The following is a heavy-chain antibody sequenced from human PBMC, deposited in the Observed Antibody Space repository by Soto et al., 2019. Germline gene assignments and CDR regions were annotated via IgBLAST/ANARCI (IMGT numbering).Heavy chain of an antibody. CDR3: AKFEAALHHTYHMDV. CDR2: VYGGGNGA. Sequence: EMQLLESGGGLVQPGGSLRLSCAASGFTFSNFAITWVLQAPGKGLERVSGVYGGGNGALYAVSVKGRFIISRDNSKNALYLHMTSLRAGDTAVYYCAKFEAALHHTYHMDVWGQGTTVSVSS. CDR1: GFTFSNFA. J-gene: IGHJ6*03. V-gene: IGHV3-23*01. D-gene: IGHD2-15*01.